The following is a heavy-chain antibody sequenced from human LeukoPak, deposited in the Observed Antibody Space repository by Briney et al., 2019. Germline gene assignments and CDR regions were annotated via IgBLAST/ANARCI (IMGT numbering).Heavy chain of an antibody. Sequence: PGGSLRLSCAASGFTFSNYAMSWVRQAPGKGLEWVSTISNTGIDTYYADSVKGRFTISRDNSENTLYLQMNNLRAEDTAIHYCAKVPYSDYGSGRPPFMDVWGQGTTVAVSS. V-gene: IGHV3-23*01. CDR3: AKVPYSDYGSGRPPFMDV. J-gene: IGHJ6*02. D-gene: IGHD3-10*01. CDR2: ISNTGIDT. CDR1: GFTFSNYA.